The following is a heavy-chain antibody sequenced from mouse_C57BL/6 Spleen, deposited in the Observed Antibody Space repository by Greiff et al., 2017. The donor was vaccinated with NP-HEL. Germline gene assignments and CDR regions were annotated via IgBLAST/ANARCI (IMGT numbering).Heavy chain of an antibody. D-gene: IGHD1-1*01. CDR1: GYTFTDYY. V-gene: IGHV1-26*01. Sequence: EVQLQQSGPELVKPGASVKISCKASGYTFTDYYMNWVKQSHGKSLEWIGDINPNNGGTSYNQKFKGKATLTVDKSSSTAYMELRSLTSEDSAVYYCARGSYYGSSPPFAYWGQGTLVTVSA. CDR2: INPNNGGT. J-gene: IGHJ3*01. CDR3: ARGSYYGSSPPFAY.